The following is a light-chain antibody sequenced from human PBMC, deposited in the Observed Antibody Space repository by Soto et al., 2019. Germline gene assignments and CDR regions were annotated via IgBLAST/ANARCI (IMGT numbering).Light chain of an antibody. CDR1: SSDVGSYKF. V-gene: IGLV2-23*01. CDR3: CSYSGTIAYVL. Sequence: QSALTQPASVSGSPGQSITISCTGTSSDVGSYKFVSWYQHHPGKPPKLMIYEGNKRPSGVSDRFSGSKSGNTASLTISGLQAEDEAEYYCCSYSGTIAYVLFGGGTKLTVL. CDR2: EGN. J-gene: IGLJ2*01.